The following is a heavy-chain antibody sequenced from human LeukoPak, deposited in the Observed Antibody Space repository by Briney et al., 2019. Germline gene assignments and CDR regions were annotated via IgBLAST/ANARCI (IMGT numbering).Heavy chain of an antibody. J-gene: IGHJ4*02. CDR3: ARPYCTNGVCYFDY. V-gene: IGHV1-18*01. D-gene: IGHD2-8*01. CDR1: GYTFTSYG. CDR2: ISAYNGNT. Sequence: ASVKVSCKASGYTFTSYGISWVRQAPGQGLEWMGWISAYNGNTNYAQKLQGRVTMTTDTSTSTAYMELRSLRSDDTAVYYCARPYCTNGVCYFDYWGQGTLVTVSS.